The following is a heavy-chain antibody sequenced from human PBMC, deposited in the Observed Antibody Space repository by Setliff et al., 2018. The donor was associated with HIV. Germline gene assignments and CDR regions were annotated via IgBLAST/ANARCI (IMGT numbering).Heavy chain of an antibody. V-gene: IGHV1-18*04. CDR2: ISTYNGNT. Sequence: ASVKVSCKTFGYYPNINYMHWVRQAPGQGLEWMGWISTYNGNTNYAQKFQGRVTMTTVTSTSTAYMELRSLRSDDTAVYYCARLSIPAYYYMDVWGKGTTVTVSS. J-gene: IGHJ6*03. CDR3: ARLSIPAYYYMDV. CDR1: GYYPNINY. D-gene: IGHD2-21*01.